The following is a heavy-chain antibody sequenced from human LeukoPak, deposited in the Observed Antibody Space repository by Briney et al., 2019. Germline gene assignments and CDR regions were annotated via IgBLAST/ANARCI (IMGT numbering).Heavy chain of an antibody. J-gene: IGHJ4*02. CDR1: GFTFSSYG. CDR3: AKETMKWLRFRPVDY. Sequence: GGSLRLSCAASGFTFSSYGMHWVRQAPGKGLEWVAVISYDGSNKYYADSVKGRFTISRDNSKNTLYLQMNSLRAEDTAVYYCAKETMKWLRFRPVDYWGQGTLVTVSS. CDR2: ISYDGSNK. D-gene: IGHD5-12*01. V-gene: IGHV3-30*18.